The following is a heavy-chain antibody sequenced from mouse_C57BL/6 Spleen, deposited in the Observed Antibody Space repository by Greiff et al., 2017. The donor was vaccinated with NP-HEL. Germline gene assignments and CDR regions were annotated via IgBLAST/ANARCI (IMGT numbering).Heavy chain of an antibody. J-gene: IGHJ2*01. V-gene: IGHV1-59*01. CDR1: GYTFTSYW. Sequence: QVQLQQPGAELVRPGTSVKLSCKASGYTFTSYWMHWVKQRPGQGLEWIGVIDPSDSYTNYNQKFKGKATLTVDTSSSTAYMQLSSLTSEDSAVYYCARVYYGSSYPYYFDYWGQGTTRTVSS. CDR2: IDPSDSYT. D-gene: IGHD1-1*01. CDR3: ARVYYGSSYPYYFDY.